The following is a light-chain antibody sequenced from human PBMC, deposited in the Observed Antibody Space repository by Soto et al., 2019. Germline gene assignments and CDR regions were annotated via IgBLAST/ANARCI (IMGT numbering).Light chain of an antibody. V-gene: IGKV3-20*01. CDR2: DAS. Sequence: EIVLTHSPGTLSLSPGERATLSCRASQSLSSSQLAWYQQKPGQAPRLLIHDASSRATGISDRFTGSGSGTDFTLSITTPEPEDFAVYYCQQYGSSPRTFGLGTKVEI. J-gene: IGKJ1*01. CDR3: QQYGSSPRT. CDR1: QSLSSSQ.